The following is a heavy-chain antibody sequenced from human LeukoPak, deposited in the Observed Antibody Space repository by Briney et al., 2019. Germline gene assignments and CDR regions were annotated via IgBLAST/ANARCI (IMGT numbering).Heavy chain of an antibody. V-gene: IGHV1-8*01. CDR2: MNPNSGNT. D-gene: IGHD2-2*01. CDR1: GYTFTSYD. J-gene: IGHJ4*02. Sequence: ASVTVSFKASGYTFTSYDINWVRQATGQGLEWMGWMNPNSGNTGYAQKFQGRVTMTRNTSISTAYMELSSLRSEDTAVYYCARVDCSSTSCYAYFDYWGQGTLVTVSX. CDR3: ARVDCSSTSCYAYFDY.